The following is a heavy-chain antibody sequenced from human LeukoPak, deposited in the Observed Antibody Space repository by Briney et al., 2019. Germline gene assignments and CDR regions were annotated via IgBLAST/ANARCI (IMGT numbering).Heavy chain of an antibody. CDR2: ISGSGGST. V-gene: IGHV3-23*01. D-gene: IGHD6-13*01. CDR3: AKDLSKQHLVGRGGGGYYYYMDV. CDR1: DFSFITYA. J-gene: IGHJ6*03. Sequence: GGSLRLSCAASDFSFITYAMSWVRQAPEKGLEWVSAISGSGGSTYYADSVKGRFTISRDNSKNTLYLQMNSLRAEDTAVYYCAKDLSKQHLVGRGGGGYYYYMDVWGKGTTVTISS.